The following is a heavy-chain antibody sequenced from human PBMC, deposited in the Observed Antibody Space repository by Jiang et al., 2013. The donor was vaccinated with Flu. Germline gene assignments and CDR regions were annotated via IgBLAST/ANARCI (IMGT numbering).Heavy chain of an antibody. CDR3: ARDRGSNSWWGWLDP. D-gene: IGHD6-13*01. Sequence: QLVESGGGVVQPGSSLKLSCAASGFTFSSNGMHWVRQAPGKGLEWVAFTWNDGTKKKYADFVKGRFTISRDNSKNTLYLQMNSLRAEDTAVYYCARDRGSNSWWGWLDPWGLGTLV. CDR1: GFTFSSNG. CDR2: TWNDGTKK. V-gene: IGHV3-33*01. J-gene: IGHJ5*02.